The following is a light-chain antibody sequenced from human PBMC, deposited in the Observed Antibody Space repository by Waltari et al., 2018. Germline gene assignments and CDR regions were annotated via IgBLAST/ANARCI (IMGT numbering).Light chain of an antibody. Sequence: QSVLTHPPSASGPPGQRATISCSGTSSNTGSNSVHWYQHLPGAAPQLLIYIDNQRPSGVPVRFSGSKSGSSATLAISGLQSEDEADYYCSSWDDSLKGPLFGGGTKLTVL. CDR2: IDN. J-gene: IGLJ3*02. V-gene: IGLV1-44*01. CDR1: SSNTGSNS. CDR3: SSWDDSLKGPL.